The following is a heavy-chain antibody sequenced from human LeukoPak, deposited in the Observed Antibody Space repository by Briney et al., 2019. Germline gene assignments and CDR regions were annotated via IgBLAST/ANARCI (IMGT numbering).Heavy chain of an antibody. Sequence: PGGSLRLSCAASGFTFSSYSMNWVRQAPGKGLEWVSYISSSSSTIYYADSVKGRFTISRDNAKNSLYLQMNSLRAEDTAVYYCARSDYNPSRCFDYWGQGTLVTVSS. CDR1: GFTFSSYS. J-gene: IGHJ4*02. D-gene: IGHD4-11*01. CDR2: ISSSSSTI. V-gene: IGHV3-48*01. CDR3: ARSDYNPSRCFDY.